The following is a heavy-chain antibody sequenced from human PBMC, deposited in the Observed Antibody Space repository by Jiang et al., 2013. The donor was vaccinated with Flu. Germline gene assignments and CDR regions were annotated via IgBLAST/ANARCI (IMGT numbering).Heavy chain of an antibody. Sequence: SGAEVKKPGASVKVSCKASGYTFTSYYIYWVRQAPGQGLEWMGVINPSGGSTTYAQKFQGRVTMTRDTSTSTVYMELSSLRSEDTAVYYCARIWCGGDCRPRSAPAQKARSYFDYWGQGTLVTVSS. CDR3: ARIWCGGDCRPRSAPAQKARSYFDY. CDR2: INPSGGST. D-gene: IGHD2-21*02. CDR1: GYTFTSYY. V-gene: IGHV1-46*03. J-gene: IGHJ4*02.